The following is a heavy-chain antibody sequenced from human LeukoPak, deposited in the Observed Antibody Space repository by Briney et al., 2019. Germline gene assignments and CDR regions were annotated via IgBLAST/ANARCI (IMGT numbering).Heavy chain of an antibody. CDR2: IYHSGST. Sequence: SETLSLTCAVSGYSISSDYYWGWIRQPPGKGLEWIGSIYHSGSTYYNPSLKSRVTISVDTSKNQFSLRLSSVTAADTAVYYCARDQRGFCSSTSCYFGEYFDYWGQGTLATVSS. V-gene: IGHV4-38-2*02. D-gene: IGHD2-2*01. CDR3: ARDQRGFCSSTSCYFGEYFDY. CDR1: GYSISSDYY. J-gene: IGHJ4*02.